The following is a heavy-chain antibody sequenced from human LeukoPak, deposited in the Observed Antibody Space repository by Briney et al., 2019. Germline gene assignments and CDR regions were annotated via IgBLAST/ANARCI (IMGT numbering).Heavy chain of an antibody. CDR1: GYTFTGYY. Sequence: ASVKVSCKASGYTFTGYYMHWVRQAPGQGLEWMGRINPKSGGTNYAQKFQGRVTMTRDTYSSTAYMELSRLRSDDTAVYYCARSKAAAMVDYWGRGTLVTVSS. D-gene: IGHD2-2*01. CDR2: INPKSGGT. CDR3: ARSKAAAMVDY. J-gene: IGHJ4*02. V-gene: IGHV1-2*06.